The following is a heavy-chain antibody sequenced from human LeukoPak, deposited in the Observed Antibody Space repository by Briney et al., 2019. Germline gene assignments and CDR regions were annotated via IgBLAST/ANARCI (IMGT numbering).Heavy chain of an antibody. V-gene: IGHV3-11*01. J-gene: IGHJ6*03. CDR3: ARVQGDQLLLQRYYYYYMDV. Sequence: GGSLRLSCAASGFTFSDYYMSWIRQAPGKGLEWVSYISSSGSTIYYADSVKGRFTISRDNAKNSLYLQMNSLRVEDTAVYYCARVQGDQLLLQRYYYYYMDVWGKGTTVTVSS. CDR2: ISSSGSTI. D-gene: IGHD2-15*01. CDR1: GFTFSDYY.